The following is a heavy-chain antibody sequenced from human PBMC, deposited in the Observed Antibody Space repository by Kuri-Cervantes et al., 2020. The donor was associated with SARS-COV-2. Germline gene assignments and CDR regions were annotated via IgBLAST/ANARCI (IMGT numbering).Heavy chain of an antibody. V-gene: IGHV5-51*01. D-gene: IGHD2-2*01. Sequence: GESLKISCKASGYRFSGYWIGWVRQMSGKGLEWMGVIFPCDSDTRYSPSFRGHVTISVDMSTSTTYLQWSSLKASDTAMYYCASPSDSSNSFDHWGQGTLVTVSS. CDR1: GYRFSGYW. CDR3: ASPSDSSNSFDH. CDR2: IFPCDSDT. J-gene: IGHJ5*02.